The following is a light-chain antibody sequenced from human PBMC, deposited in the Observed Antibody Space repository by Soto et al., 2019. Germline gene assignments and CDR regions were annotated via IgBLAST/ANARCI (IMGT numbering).Light chain of an antibody. Sequence: DIVMTQSPDSLAVSLGERATINCKSSQSVLFSSNSKNYLTWYQQKPGQPPRLLIYWASTRESGVPDRFSGSWSGTDFTLTISSLQAEDVAVYYCQQHYNTPFTFGPGTKVEIK. J-gene: IGKJ3*01. CDR2: WAS. CDR3: QQHYNTPFT. V-gene: IGKV4-1*01. CDR1: QSVLFSSNSKNY.